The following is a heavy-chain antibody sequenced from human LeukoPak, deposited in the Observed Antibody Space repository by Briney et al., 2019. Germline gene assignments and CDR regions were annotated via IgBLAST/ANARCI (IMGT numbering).Heavy chain of an antibody. D-gene: IGHD3-16*02. J-gene: IGHJ3*02. CDR2: ISYDGSNK. CDR1: GFTFSSYA. CDR3: ARDRVTFGGFIVRDLLDAFDI. Sequence: GGSLRLSCAASGFTFSSYAMHWVRQAPAKGLDWVAVISYDGSNKYYADSVNGRFTNSRDHSKNTLYLQMNSLKAEDTAVYYCARDRVTFGGFIVRDLLDAFDIWGQGTMVTVSS. V-gene: IGHV3-30-3*01.